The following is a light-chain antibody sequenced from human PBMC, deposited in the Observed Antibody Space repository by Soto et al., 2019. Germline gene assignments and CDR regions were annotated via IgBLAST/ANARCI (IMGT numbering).Light chain of an antibody. J-gene: IGKJ1*01. CDR2: DAS. CDR1: QSINFW. Sequence: DIQMTQSPSTLSASEGDRVTITCRASQSINFWLAWYQQKPGKAPKLLIYDASSLETGVPSRFSGTGSGTEFTLTITSLQPDDFATYFCLQYNNYPYTFGLGTKVDI. CDR3: LQYNNYPYT. V-gene: IGKV1-5*01.